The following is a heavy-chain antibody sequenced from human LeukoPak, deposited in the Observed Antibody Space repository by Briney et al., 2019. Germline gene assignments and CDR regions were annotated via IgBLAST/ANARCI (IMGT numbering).Heavy chain of an antibody. V-gene: IGHV3-66*01. Sequence: GGSLRLSCAASGFTVSSNYMSWVRQAPGKGLEWVSVIYSGGSTYYADSVKGRFTISRDNYKNTLYLQMNSLRAEDTAVYYCARDQGLVAGPIYYGMDVWGQGTTVTVSS. CDR3: ARDQGLVAGPIYYGMDV. J-gene: IGHJ6*02. D-gene: IGHD3-10*01. CDR2: IYSGGST. CDR1: GFTVSSNY.